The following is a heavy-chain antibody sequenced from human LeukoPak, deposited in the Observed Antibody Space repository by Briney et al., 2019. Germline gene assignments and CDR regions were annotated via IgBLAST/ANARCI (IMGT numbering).Heavy chain of an antibody. J-gene: IGHJ5*02. V-gene: IGHV1-2*02. CDR3: ARKGIDYSNWFDP. CDR2: INPNSGGT. CDR1: GYTFTGYY. Sequence: GASVKVSCKASGYTFTGYYMHWVRQAPGQGLEWMGWINPNSGGTNYAQKLQGRVTMTTDTSTSTAYMELRSLRSDDTAVYYCARKGIDYSNWFDPWGQGTLVTVSS. D-gene: IGHD4-11*01.